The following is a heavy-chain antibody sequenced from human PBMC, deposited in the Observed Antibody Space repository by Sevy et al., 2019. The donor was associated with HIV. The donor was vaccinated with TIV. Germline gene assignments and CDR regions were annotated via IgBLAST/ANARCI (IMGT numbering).Heavy chain of an antibody. Sequence: GGSLRLSCVASGFSLNNYWMNWVRRAPGKGLEWVANVNQDGSVKDYVESVRGRFTISRDNARNSVFLQMSSLRVDDSALYYCVRAIAKDGSFWGQGTLVTVSS. D-gene: IGHD6-13*01. J-gene: IGHJ4*02. V-gene: IGHV3-7*01. CDR2: VNQDGSVK. CDR3: VRAIAKDGSF. CDR1: GFSLNNYW.